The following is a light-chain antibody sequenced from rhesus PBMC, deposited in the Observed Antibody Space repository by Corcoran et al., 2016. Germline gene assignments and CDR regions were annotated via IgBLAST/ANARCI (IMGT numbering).Light chain of an antibody. Sequence: DIQMSQSPSSLSASVGDKVTITCRASQGISNALAWYQQKPGKAPTLLIYAASSLESGVPSRFSGSGSWTDFTLTISSLQPEDFATYDCQQGYSTPRTFGQGTKVEIK. CDR1: QGISNA. V-gene: IGKV1-33*02. CDR3: QQGYSTPRT. J-gene: IGKJ1*01. CDR2: AAS.